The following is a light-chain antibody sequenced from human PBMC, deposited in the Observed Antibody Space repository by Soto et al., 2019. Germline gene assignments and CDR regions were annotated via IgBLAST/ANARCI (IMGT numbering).Light chain of an antibody. V-gene: IGKV3-15*01. CDR2: GAS. CDR1: QSVSSN. CDR3: QHYNNWPFT. Sequence: EILMTQSPSTLSVSPGERATLSCGARQSVSSNLAWYQQKPGQAPRLLIYGASGRATGIPARFSGSGSGTEFTLTISSLQSEDFAVYYCQHYNNWPFTFGQGTRLEIK. J-gene: IGKJ5*01.